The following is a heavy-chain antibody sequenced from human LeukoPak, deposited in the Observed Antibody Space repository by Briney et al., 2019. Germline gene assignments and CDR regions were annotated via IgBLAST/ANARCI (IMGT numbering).Heavy chain of an antibody. CDR3: ARLPVWWLRGSMREEDFDY. CDR2: IYYSGST. V-gene: IGHV4-39*01. Sequence: SETLSLTCTDSGGSISSSSYYWGWIRQPPGKGLEWIGSIYYSGSTYYNPSLKSRVTISVNTSKNQFSLKLSSVTAADTAVYYCARLPVWWLRGSMREEDFDYWGQGTLVTVSS. J-gene: IGHJ4*02. D-gene: IGHD5-12*01. CDR1: GGSISSSSYY.